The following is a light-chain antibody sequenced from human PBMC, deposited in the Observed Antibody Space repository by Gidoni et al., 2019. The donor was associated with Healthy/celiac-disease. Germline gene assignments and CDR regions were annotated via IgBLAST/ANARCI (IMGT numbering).Light chain of an antibody. CDR2: DVT. CDR3: TSYTSSSTLV. Sequence: QSALTQPASVSGSPGQSITISCTGTSSDIGGYNYVSWYQQLPGKAPKLMIYDVTDRPSGVSNRFSGSKSGNTASLTISGLQPEDEADYYCTSYTSSSTLVFGGGTKLTVL. CDR1: SSDIGGYNY. V-gene: IGLV2-14*03. J-gene: IGLJ2*01.